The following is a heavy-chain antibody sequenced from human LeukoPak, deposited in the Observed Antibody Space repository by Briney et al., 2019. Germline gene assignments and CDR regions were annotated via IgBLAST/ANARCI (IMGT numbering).Heavy chain of an antibody. CDR2: IAGGGEIA. V-gene: IGHV3-23*01. CDR1: RFTFNNYG. D-gene: IGHD6-13*01. Sequence: PGGSLRLSCAASRFTFNNYGMNWVRQAPGKGLEWVSGIAGGGEIAYYADSVKGRFTISRDNSKDTLYLQMSSLRAEDTAVYYCVKDQMGSSWRNYYYYGMDVWGQGTTVTVSS. J-gene: IGHJ6*02. CDR3: VKDQMGSSWRNYYYYGMDV.